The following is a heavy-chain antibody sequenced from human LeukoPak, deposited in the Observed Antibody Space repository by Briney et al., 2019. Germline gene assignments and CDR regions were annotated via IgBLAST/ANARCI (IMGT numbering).Heavy chain of an antibody. J-gene: IGHJ6*03. CDR1: GYTFIDYC. Sequence: ASVKVSCKASGYTFIDYCIHWVRQAPGQGLEWMGRINPNSGGTNYAQKFQGRVTMTSDTSISTAYMELSRPRSDDTAVYYCASEYNWNDPAYYYYMDVWGKGITVTVSS. D-gene: IGHD1-20*01. V-gene: IGHV1-2*06. CDR3: ASEYNWNDPAYYYYMDV. CDR2: INPNSGGT.